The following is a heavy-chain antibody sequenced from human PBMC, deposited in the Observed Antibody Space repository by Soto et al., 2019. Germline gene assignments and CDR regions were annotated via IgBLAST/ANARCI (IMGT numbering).Heavy chain of an antibody. V-gene: IGHV3-23*01. CDR3: AEGGFYDGFDY. CDR2: IVDSGGNT. Sequence: EVQLLESGGGLVQPGGSLRLSCAASGFTFSNFAMTWVRQAPGKGLELVSTIVDSGGNTYYADSVKGRFTISRDNSKNTLFLQMNSLRVEDTAVYYCAEGGFYDGFDYWGHGTLVTVSS. CDR1: GFTFSNFA. J-gene: IGHJ4*01. D-gene: IGHD5-12*01.